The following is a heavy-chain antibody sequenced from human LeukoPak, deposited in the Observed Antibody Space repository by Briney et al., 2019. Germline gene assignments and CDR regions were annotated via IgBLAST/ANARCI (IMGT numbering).Heavy chain of an antibody. Sequence: GGSLRLSCAASGFNFNTYWMTWVRQAPGKGLEWVASLNEDGNRKYYVDSVKGRFTISRDNARKSLYLEMNSLRAEDTAVYYCARAVTSTEGYWGLGTLVTVSS. CDR1: GFNFNTYW. V-gene: IGHV3-7*03. CDR2: LNEDGNRK. CDR3: ARAVTSTEGY. J-gene: IGHJ4*02.